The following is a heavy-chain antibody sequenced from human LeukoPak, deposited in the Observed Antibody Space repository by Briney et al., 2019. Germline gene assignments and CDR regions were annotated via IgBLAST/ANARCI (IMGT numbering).Heavy chain of an antibody. CDR3: ARRFSVGATGIHY. CDR1: GGSFSGYY. V-gene: IGHV4-34*01. CDR2: INHSGST. D-gene: IGHD1-26*01. J-gene: IGHJ4*02. Sequence: SETLSLTCAVYGGSFSGYYWSWIRQPPGKGLEWIGEINHSGSTNYNPSLTSRVTISVDTSKNQFSLKLSSVTAADTAVYYCARRFSVGATGIHYWGQGTLVTVSS.